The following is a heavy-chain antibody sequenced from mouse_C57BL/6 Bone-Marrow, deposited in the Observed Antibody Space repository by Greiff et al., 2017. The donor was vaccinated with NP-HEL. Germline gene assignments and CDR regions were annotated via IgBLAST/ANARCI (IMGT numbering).Heavy chain of an antibody. CDR2: ISSGGSYT. D-gene: IGHD2-1*01. J-gene: IGHJ3*01. CDR3: ARLCNYPWFAY. Sequence: DVKLVESGGDLVKPGGSLKLSCAASGFTFSSYGMSWVRQTPDKRLEWVATISSGGSYTYYPDSVKGRFTISRDNAKNTLYLQMSSLKSEDTAMYYCARLCNYPWFAYWGQGTLVTVSA. CDR1: GFTFSSYG. V-gene: IGHV5-6*02.